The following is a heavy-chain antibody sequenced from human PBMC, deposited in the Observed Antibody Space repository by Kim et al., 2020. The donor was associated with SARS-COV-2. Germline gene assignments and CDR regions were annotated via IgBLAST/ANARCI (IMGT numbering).Heavy chain of an antibody. D-gene: IGHD6-13*01. J-gene: IGHJ4*02. CDR3: AKDIWSSRIAAAGTGVFDY. CDR2: ISGSGGST. CDR1: GFTFSSYA. Sequence: GGSLRLSCAASGFTFSSYAMSWVRQAPGKGLEWVSAISGSGGSTYYADSVKGRFTISRDNSKNTLYLQMNSLRAEDTAVYYCAKDIWSSRIAAAGTGVFDYWGQGTLVTVSS. V-gene: IGHV3-23*01.